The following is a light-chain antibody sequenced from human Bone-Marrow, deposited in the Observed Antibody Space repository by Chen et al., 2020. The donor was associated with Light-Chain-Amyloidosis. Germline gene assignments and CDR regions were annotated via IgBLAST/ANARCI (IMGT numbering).Light chain of an antibody. CDR1: SNDVGGYDY. CDR2: DVT. CDR3: SSYTSSVYWV. V-gene: IGLV2-14*03. J-gene: IGLJ3*02. Sequence: QSALTQPASVSGSPGQSITISCTGTSNDVGGYDYVSWYQRHPDKAPRLMIYDVTNRPAGVSQRFSGAKSGNTASLTISGLQAEDEGDYYCSSYTSSVYWVFGGGTRVTVL.